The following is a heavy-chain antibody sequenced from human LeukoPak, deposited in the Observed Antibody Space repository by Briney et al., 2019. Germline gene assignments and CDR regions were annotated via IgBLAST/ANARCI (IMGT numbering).Heavy chain of an antibody. CDR2: IYYSGST. CDR3: ASSVYYYYGMDV. CDR1: GGSISSYY. V-gene: IGHV4-59*12. J-gene: IGHJ6*02. Sequence: SETLSLTCTVSGGSISSYYWSWIRQPPGKGLEWIGYIYYSGSTNYNPSLKSRVTISVDRSKNQFSLKLSSVTAADTAVYYCASSVYYYYGMDVWGQGTTVTVSS.